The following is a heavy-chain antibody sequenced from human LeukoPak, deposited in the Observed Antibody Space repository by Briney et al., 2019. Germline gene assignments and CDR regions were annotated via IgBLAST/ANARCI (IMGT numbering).Heavy chain of an antibody. CDR1: GFTLANYA. D-gene: IGHD5-24*01. CDR2: LGTAGDT. Sequence: GGSLRLSCAASGFTLANYAMHWVRQPAGEGLEWVSALGTAGDTFYPGSVKGRFTISRDNAKKSLFLQMNSLRVEDTAIYYCARQSTPHGNFDYWGQGTLVTVSS. CDR3: ARQSTPHGNFDY. J-gene: IGHJ4*02. V-gene: IGHV3-13*01.